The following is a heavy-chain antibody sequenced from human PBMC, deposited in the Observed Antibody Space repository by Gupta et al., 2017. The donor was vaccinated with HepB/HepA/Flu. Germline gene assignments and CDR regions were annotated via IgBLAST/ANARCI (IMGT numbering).Heavy chain of an antibody. V-gene: IGHV3-7*01. D-gene: IGHD6-19*01. Sequence: EVQLVESGGGLVQPGGSLRLSCAASGFTFNIYWMSWVRQAPGKGLEWVANIKQDGSEKYYVDSVKGRFTISRDNAKNSLYLQLNSLRAEDTAVYYCARTPYTSGWFDYWGQGTLVTVSS. CDR2: IKQDGSEK. CDR1: GFTFNIYW. J-gene: IGHJ4*02. CDR3: ARTPYTSGWFDY.